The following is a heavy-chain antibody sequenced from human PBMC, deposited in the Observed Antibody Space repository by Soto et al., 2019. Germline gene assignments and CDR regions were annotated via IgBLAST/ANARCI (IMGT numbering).Heavy chain of an antibody. CDR2: INSDGSST. V-gene: IGHV3-74*01. CDR1: GFTFSSYW. D-gene: IGHD3-9*01. J-gene: IGHJ3*02. CDR3: ARVLRYFDWLLDAFDI. Sequence: EVQLVESGGGLVQPGGSLRLSCAASGFTFSSYWMHWVRQAPGKGLVWVSRINSDGSSTSYADSVKGRFTISRDNAKYTLYLQMNSLRAEDTAVYYCARVLRYFDWLLDAFDIWGQGTMVTVSS.